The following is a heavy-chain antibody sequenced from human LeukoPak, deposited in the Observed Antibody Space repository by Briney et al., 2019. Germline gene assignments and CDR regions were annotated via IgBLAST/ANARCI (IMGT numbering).Heavy chain of an antibody. Sequence: SETLSHTCTVSGGSISSYYWSWIRQPPGKRLEWIGYIYYTGSTNYNPSLKRRVTISVDTSKNQFSLKLNSVTAADTAVYYCARRPSYFGGLPFDPWGQGTLVTVSS. J-gene: IGHJ5*02. V-gene: IGHV4-59*08. CDR1: GGSISSYY. CDR3: ARRPSYFGGLPFDP. D-gene: IGHD3-10*01. CDR2: IYYTGST.